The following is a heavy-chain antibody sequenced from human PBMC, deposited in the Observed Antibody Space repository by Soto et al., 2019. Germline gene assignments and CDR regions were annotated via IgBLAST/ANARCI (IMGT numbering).Heavy chain of an antibody. V-gene: IGHV4-61*01. CDR3: AREGRVATFDY. Sequence: QVQLQESGPGLVKPSETLSLTCNVSGGSVSSGSYFWSWIRQPPGKGLEWIGYIYNSGNTKYNPSLKSRVTISAATSKNQFSLKLGSVTAADTAVYYCAREGRVATFDYWGQGSLVTVSS. D-gene: IGHD5-12*01. CDR2: IYNSGNT. J-gene: IGHJ4*02. CDR1: GGSVSSGSYF.